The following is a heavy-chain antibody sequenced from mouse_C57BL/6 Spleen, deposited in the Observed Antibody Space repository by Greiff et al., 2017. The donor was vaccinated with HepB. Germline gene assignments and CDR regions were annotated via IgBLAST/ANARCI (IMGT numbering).Heavy chain of an antibody. V-gene: IGHV1-15*01. J-gene: IGHJ3*01. CDR1: GYTFTDYE. CDR2: IDPETGGT. Sequence: LQESGAELVRPGASVTLSCKASGYTFTDYEMHWVKQTPVHGLEWIGAIDPETGGTAYNQKFKGKAILTADKSSSTAYMELRSLTSEDSAVYYCTSQLRWFAYWGQGTLVTVSA. D-gene: IGHD3-2*02. CDR3: TSQLRWFAY.